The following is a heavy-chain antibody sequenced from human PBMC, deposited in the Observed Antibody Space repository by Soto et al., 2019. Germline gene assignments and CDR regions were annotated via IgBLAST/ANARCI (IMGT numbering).Heavy chain of an antibody. V-gene: IGHV3-30*18. D-gene: IGHD1-1*01. CDR2: MSFDGSNK. Sequence: TFRSYGMHWVRQAPGKGPEWVALMSFDGSNKYYADSVRGRFTTSSDNSKSTLYLQMDILRPEDTAVYYCAKEFGWELQLSHPYYNSGMDVWGQGTTVTVSS. J-gene: IGHJ6*02. CDR3: AKEFGWELQLSHPYYNSGMDV. CDR1: TFRSYG.